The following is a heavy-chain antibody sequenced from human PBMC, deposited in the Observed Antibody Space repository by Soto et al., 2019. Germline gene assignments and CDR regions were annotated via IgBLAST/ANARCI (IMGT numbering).Heavy chain of an antibody. CDR1: GFTFNNAR. CDR3: TSNAAAKVGTLSY. V-gene: IGHV3-15*01. J-gene: IGHJ4*02. Sequence: AGGSLRLSCAASGFTFNNARMSWVRQAPGKGLDWVGRIDGGKTDFAAPVEGRFTFSRDDSRNTLFLQMNSLKTEDTGVYYCTSNAAAKVGTLSYWRQGTLVTVSS. CDR2: IDGGKT. D-gene: IGHD1-26*01.